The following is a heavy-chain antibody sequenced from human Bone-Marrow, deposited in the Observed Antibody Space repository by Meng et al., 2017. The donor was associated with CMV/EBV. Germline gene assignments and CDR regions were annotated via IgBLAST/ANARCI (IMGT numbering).Heavy chain of an antibody. CDR2: IKQDGSEK. D-gene: IGHD1-26*01. CDR1: GFTFSSYW. CDR3: ASYYRNYYYYGMDV. J-gene: IGHJ6*02. V-gene: IGHV3-7*01. Sequence: GESLKISCAASGFTFSSYWMSWVRQAPGKGLEWVANIKQDGSEKYYMDSVKGRFTISRDNAKNSLYLQMNSLRAEDTAVYYCASYYRNYYYYGMDVWGQGTTVTGYS.